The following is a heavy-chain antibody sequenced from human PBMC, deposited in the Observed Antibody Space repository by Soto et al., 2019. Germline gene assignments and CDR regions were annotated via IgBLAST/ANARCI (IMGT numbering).Heavy chain of an antibody. Sequence: QVQLVESGGGVVQPGRSLRLSCAASGFTFSSYGMHWVRQAPGKGLEWVAVISYDGSNKYYADSVKGRFTISRDNSKNTLYLQMNSLRAEDTAVYYCAKLQHQPQGRSVPWGQGTLVTVSS. J-gene: IGHJ5*02. CDR2: ISYDGSNK. CDR1: GFTFSSYG. CDR3: AKLQHQPQGRSVP. D-gene: IGHD2-2*01. V-gene: IGHV3-30*18.